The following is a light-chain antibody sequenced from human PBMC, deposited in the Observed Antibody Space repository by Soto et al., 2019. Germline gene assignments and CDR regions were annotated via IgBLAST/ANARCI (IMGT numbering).Light chain of an antibody. CDR2: AAS. J-gene: IGKJ5*01. CDR1: QGISSY. Sequence: AIRMTQSPSSLSASTGDRVTITCRASQGISSYLAWYKQKPGKAPKLLIYAASTLQSGVPSRFSGSGSGTDFTLTISCRQSEDFATYDCQQYYSYPPITFGQGTLLEIK. V-gene: IGKV1-8*01. CDR3: QQYYSYPPIT.